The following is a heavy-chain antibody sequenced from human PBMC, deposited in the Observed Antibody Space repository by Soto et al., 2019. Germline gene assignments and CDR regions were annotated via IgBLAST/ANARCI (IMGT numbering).Heavy chain of an antibody. CDR1: GGSISSYY. J-gene: IGHJ4*02. CDR2: IYYSGST. V-gene: IGHV4-59*01. CDR3: ARDAPSSSYFDY. D-gene: IGHD6-13*01. Sequence: SLTCTVSGGSISSYYWSWIRQPPGKGLEWIGYIYYSGSTNYNPSLKSRVTISVDTSKNQFSLKLSSVTAADTAVYYCARDAPSSSYFDYWGQGTLVTVSS.